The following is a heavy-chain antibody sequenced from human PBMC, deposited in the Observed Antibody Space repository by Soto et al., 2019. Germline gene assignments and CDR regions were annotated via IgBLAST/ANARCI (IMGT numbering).Heavy chain of an antibody. CDR1: GFSFSSYS. CDR3: ARDHCSSTSCYSP. J-gene: IGHJ4*02. V-gene: IGHV3-21*01. CDR2: ISSSSSYI. Sequence: EVQLVESGGGLVKPGGSLRLSCAASGFSFSSYSMNWIRQAPGKGLEWVSSISSSSSYIYYADSVKGRFTVSRDNAKNSLYLQMNSLRAEETAVYYCARDHCSSTSCYSPWGQGTLGTVSS. D-gene: IGHD2-2*01.